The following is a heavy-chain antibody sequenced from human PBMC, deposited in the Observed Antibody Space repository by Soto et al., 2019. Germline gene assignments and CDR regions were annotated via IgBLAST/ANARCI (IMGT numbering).Heavy chain of an antibody. CDR1: GYSFTRYW. J-gene: IGHJ5*02. Sequence: PGESLTTSCKGSGYSFTRYWIVWVLQMPGEGLEWLGIIYPGDSGVRYSPSFQGQVTISADKSVSTAYLQWRSLKASDTAIYYCARLYYYDSNGLYPFDPWGQGTMVTVSS. CDR2: IYPGDSGV. CDR3: ARLYYYDSNGLYPFDP. D-gene: IGHD3-22*01. V-gene: IGHV5-51*01.